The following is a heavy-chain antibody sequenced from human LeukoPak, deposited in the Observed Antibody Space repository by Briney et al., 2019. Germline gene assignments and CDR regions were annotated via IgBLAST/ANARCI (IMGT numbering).Heavy chain of an antibody. CDR3: AGWYYYDSSGYHGGAFDI. V-gene: IGHV4-4*07. J-gene: IGHJ3*02. Sequence: SETLSLTCTVSVGSISSYYWSCIRQPAGKGLEWIGRIYTSGSTNYNPSLKSRVTISVDKSKNQFSLKLSSVTAADTAVYYCAGWYYYDSSGYHGGAFDIWGQGTMVTVSS. CDR2: IYTSGST. CDR1: VGSISSYY. D-gene: IGHD3-22*01.